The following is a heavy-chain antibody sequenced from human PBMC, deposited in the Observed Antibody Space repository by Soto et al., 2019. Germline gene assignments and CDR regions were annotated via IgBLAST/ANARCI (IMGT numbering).Heavy chain of an antibody. D-gene: IGHD2-2*01. Sequence: GESLKISCKGSGYSFTSYWIGWVRQMPGKGLEWMGIIYPGDSDTRYSPSFQGQVTISADKSISTAYLQWSSLKASDTAMYYCARVVRGIVVVPAAMLFDYWGQGTLVTVSS. CDR2: IYPGDSDT. V-gene: IGHV5-51*01. J-gene: IGHJ4*02. CDR3: ARVVRGIVVVPAAMLFDY. CDR1: GYSFTSYW.